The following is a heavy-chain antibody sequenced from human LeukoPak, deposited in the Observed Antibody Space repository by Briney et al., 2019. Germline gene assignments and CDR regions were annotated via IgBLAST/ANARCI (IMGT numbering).Heavy chain of an antibody. CDR2: ISGTGDSP. J-gene: IGHJ5*02. CDR1: GFTFRSYA. CDR3: AKDIGWFDP. Sequence: PGGSLRLSCAASGFTFRSYAMNWARQAPGKGLEWVSAISGTGDSPHYADSVKGRFTISRDNSKNTLYLQMNSLRAEDTAFYYCAKDIGWFDPWGQGTLVTVSS. V-gene: IGHV3-23*01.